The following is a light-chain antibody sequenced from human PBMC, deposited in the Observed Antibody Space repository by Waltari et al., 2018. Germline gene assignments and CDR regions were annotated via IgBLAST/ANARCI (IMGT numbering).Light chain of an antibody. CDR3: LVWHSTTDHHGV. J-gene: IGLJ2*01. CDR2: YDS. V-gene: IGLV3-21*04. Sequence: SYVVTPSPSVSVAPGETARITCGGSPIGSKRVHWYQQRPGQAPVLVIPYDSDRPSGIPERFSGSNSGNTATLTISWVEAEDEADYYCLVWHSTTDHHGVFGGGTKLTVL. CDR1: PIGSKR.